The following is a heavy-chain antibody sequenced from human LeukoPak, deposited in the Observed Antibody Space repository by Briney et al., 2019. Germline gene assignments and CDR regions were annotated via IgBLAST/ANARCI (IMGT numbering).Heavy chain of an antibody. CDR2: IYYTGKT. Sequence: SETLSLTCTVSGDSVSNGNYYWSWLRQPPGTALEWIGYIYYTGKTYYNPSLEGRVTILVDTSRNHFSVKLSSVTAADTAVYYCARSQNYYGSGDYWSQGTLVTVSP. J-gene: IGHJ4*02. CDR1: GDSVSNGNYY. D-gene: IGHD3-10*01. CDR3: ARSQNYYGSGDY. V-gene: IGHV4-61*03.